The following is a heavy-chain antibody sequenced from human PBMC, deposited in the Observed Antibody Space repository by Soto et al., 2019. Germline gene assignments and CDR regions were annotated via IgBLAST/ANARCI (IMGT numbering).Heavy chain of an antibody. CDR2: ISGSGGST. CDR1: GFTFSSYA. Sequence: GGSLRLSCAASGFTFSSYAMSWVRQAPGKGLEWVSAISGSGGSTYYADSVKGRFTISRDNSKNTLYLQMNSLRAEDTAVYYCAKFIRSQLLEYDAFDIWGQGTMVTVSS. CDR3: AKFIRSQLLEYDAFDI. J-gene: IGHJ3*02. V-gene: IGHV3-23*01. D-gene: IGHD2-2*01.